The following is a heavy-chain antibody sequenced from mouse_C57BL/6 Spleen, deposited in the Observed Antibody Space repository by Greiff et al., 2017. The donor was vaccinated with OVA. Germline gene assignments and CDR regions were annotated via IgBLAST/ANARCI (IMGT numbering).Heavy chain of an antibody. Sequence: VKLQESGPELVKPGASVKISCKASGYAFSSSWMNWVKQRPGKGLEWIGRIYPGDGDTNYNGKFKGKATLTADKSSSTAYMQLSSLTSEDSAVYFCARWGYYGFDYWGQGTTLTVSS. D-gene: IGHD1-1*01. CDR1: GYAFSSSW. V-gene: IGHV1-82*01. CDR3: ARWGYYGFDY. J-gene: IGHJ2*01. CDR2: IYPGDGDT.